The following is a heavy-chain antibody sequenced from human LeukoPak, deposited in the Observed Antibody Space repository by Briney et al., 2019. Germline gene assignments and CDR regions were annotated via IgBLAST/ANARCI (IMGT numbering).Heavy chain of an antibody. CDR3: ARGGARGGNLIFVFDY. CDR1: GYTFTSYD. Sequence: ASVKVSCKASGYTFTSYDINWVRQATGQGLEWMGWMNPNSGNTGYAQKFQGRVTMTRNTSISTAYMELSSLRSEDTAVYYCARGGARGGNLIFVFDYWGQGTLVTVSS. D-gene: IGHD4-23*01. V-gene: IGHV1-8*01. J-gene: IGHJ4*02. CDR2: MNPNSGNT.